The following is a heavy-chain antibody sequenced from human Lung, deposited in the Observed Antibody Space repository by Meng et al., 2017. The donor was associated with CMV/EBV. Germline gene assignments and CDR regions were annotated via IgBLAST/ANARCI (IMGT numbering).Heavy chain of an antibody. J-gene: IGHJ6*02. CDR1: GDSIRRTTYY. CDR2: ISYSGST. D-gene: IGHD3-3*01. V-gene: IGHV4-39*07. Sequence: SETLSLXXTVSGDSIRRTTYYWGWIRQPPGKGLEWIGSISYSGSTYYNPSLKSRVSISLDASKKHFSLKLPSVTAADTAVYFCARVELDEVAILGVSSTRSDFYALDVWGRGTTVXVSS. CDR3: ARVELDEVAILGVSSTRSDFYALDV.